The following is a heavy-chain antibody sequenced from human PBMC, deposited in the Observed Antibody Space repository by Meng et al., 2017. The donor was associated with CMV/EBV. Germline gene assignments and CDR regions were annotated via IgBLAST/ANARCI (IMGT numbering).Heavy chain of an antibody. V-gene: IGHV3-53*01. Sequence: GESLKISCAASGFTVSSNYMSWVRQAPGKGLEWVSVIYSGGSTYYADSVKGRFTISRDNSKNTLYLQMNSLRAEDTAVYYCARVRYYDFWSGYSERDYYYYGMDVWGQGTTVTVS. CDR2: IYSGGST. J-gene: IGHJ6*02. CDR3: ARVRYYDFWSGYSERDYYYYGMDV. CDR1: GFTVSSNY. D-gene: IGHD3-3*01.